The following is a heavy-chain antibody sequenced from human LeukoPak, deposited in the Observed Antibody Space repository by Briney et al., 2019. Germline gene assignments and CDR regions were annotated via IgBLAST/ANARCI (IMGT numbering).Heavy chain of an antibody. CDR3: ARRGCIGGTCYGY. CDR2: IYPADSDT. V-gene: IGHV5-51*01. CDR1: GYSFSNDW. D-gene: IGHD2-15*01. Sequence: GESLKISCKGSGYSFSNDWIGWVRQMPGKGLEWMGIIYPADSDTKYSPSFQGQVTISADKSISTAYLQWNSLGASDTGMYYCARRGCIGGTCYGYWGQGTLVTVSS. J-gene: IGHJ4*02.